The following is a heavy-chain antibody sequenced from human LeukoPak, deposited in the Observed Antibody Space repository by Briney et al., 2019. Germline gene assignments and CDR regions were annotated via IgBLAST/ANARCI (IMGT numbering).Heavy chain of an antibody. J-gene: IGHJ5*02. CDR2: INHSGST. CDR3: ARHITVIKFGNWFDP. CDR1: GGSFSAYY. Sequence: SETLSLTCAVYGGSFSAYYWSWIRQPPGKGLEWIGEINHSGSTNYNPSLKSRVTISVDTSKNQFSLKLSSVTAADTAVYYCARHITVIKFGNWFDPWGQGTLVTVSS. V-gene: IGHV4-34*01. D-gene: IGHD4-23*01.